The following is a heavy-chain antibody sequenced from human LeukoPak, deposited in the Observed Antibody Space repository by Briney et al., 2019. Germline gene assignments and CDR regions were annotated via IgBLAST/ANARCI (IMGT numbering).Heavy chain of an antibody. D-gene: IGHD6-6*01. CDR3: ANSYTSSSRTPFDC. Sequence: GGSLRPSCAASGFTFSNYAMTWVRQAPGKGLEWVSSLSASGGSTYYADSVKGRFTISRDNSKNTLYLEVNSLRAEDTAVYYCANSYTSSSRTPFDCWGQGTLVTVSS. CDR1: GFTFSNYA. V-gene: IGHV3-23*01. CDR2: LSASGGST. J-gene: IGHJ4*02.